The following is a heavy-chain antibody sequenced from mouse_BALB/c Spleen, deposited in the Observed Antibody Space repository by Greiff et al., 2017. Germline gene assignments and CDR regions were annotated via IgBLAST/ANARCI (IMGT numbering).Heavy chain of an antibody. CDR3: ARGEYYYGSSYCYFDY. D-gene: IGHD1-1*01. CDR1: GYSITSDYA. J-gene: IGHJ2*01. V-gene: IGHV3-2*02. CDR2: ISYSGST. Sequence: EVKLLESGPGLVKPSQSLSLTCTVTGYSITSDYAWNWIRQFPGNKLEWMGYISYSGSTSYNPSLKSRISITRDTSKNQFFLQLNSVTTEDTATYYCARGEYYYGSSYCYFDYWGQGTTLTVSS.